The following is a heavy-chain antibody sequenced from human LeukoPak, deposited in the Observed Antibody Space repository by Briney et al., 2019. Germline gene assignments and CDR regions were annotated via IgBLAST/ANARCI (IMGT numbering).Heavy chain of an antibody. CDR3: ARTQLDLDGFDI. CDR1: GFIFGDYY. D-gene: IGHD1-1*01. CDR2: ISSGTINHS. J-gene: IGHJ3*02. Sequence: PGGTLRLSCKASGFIFGDYYMNWIRQAPGKGLECLSYISSGTINHSNYADSVKGRFTISRDNARNSLYLQMNGLRGEDTAVYYCARTQLDLDGFDIWGQGTTVTVSS. V-gene: IGHV3-11*06.